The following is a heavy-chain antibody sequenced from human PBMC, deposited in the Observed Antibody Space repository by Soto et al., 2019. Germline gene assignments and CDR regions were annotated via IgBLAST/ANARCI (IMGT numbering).Heavy chain of an antibody. D-gene: IGHD3-22*01. J-gene: IGHJ4*02. CDR3: ARGNGGSSGYYDY. CDR1: GGSFSGYY. Sequence: QVQLQQWGAGLLKPSETLSLTCAVYGGSFSGYYWSWIRQPPGKGLEWIGEINHSGSTNYNPSLKSRVTISVDTSKNQFSLKLSSVTAADTAVYYCARGNGGSSGYYDYWGQGTLVTVSS. CDR2: INHSGST. V-gene: IGHV4-34*01.